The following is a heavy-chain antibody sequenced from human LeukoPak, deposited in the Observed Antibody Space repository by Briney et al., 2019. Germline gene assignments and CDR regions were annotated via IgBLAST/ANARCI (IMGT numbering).Heavy chain of an antibody. Sequence: PSETLSLTCTVSGGSISSSSYYWGWIRQPPGKGLEWIGSIYWSTYYNPSLKSRVTISVDTSKNQFSLKLSSVTAADTAVYYCARCKAATRGTFDYWGQGTLVTVSS. J-gene: IGHJ4*02. V-gene: IGHV4-39*01. D-gene: IGHD2-15*01. CDR3: ARCKAATRGTFDY. CDR2: IYWST. CDR1: GGSISSSSYY.